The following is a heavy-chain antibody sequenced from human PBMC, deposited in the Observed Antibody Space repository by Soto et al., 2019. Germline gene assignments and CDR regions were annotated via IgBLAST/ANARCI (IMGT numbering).Heavy chain of an antibody. J-gene: IGHJ6*02. D-gene: IGHD2-2*01. V-gene: IGHV1-69*01. CDR3: ATSTRNRYYYYYGMDV. CDR2: IISIFGTA. Sequence: QVQLVQSGAEVKKPGSSVKVSCKASGGTFSSYAISWVRQAPGQGLEWMGGIISIFGTANYAQKFQGRVTITADESTSTAYMELSSLRSEDTAVYYCATSTRNRYYYYYGMDVWGQGTTVTVSS. CDR1: GGTFSSYA.